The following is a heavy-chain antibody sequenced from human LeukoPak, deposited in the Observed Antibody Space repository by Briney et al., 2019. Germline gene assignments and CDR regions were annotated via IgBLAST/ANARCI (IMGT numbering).Heavy chain of an antibody. D-gene: IGHD1-26*01. J-gene: IGHJ3*02. CDR3: ARGGAGATKDDTFDI. CDR1: GFTFSSYS. Sequence: GGSLRLSCAASGFTFSSYSMNWVRQAPGRGLEWVSSISSRSSVIFYADSLKGRFTISRDNAENSLYLQMISLRAEDTAVYYCARGGAGATKDDTFDIWGQGTMVTVSS. CDR2: ISSRSSVI. V-gene: IGHV3-21*01.